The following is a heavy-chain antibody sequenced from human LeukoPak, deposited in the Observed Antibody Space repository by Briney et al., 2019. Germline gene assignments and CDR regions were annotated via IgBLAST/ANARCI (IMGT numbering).Heavy chain of an antibody. CDR2: IIPSGHTT. J-gene: IGHJ4*02. V-gene: IGHV3-23*01. CDR3: AKGPGGYSYVDYFDY. Sequence: GGSLRLSCVASGFTFSSHGMNWVRQAPGKGLEWVSGIIPSGHTTYYADSVRGRFTISRDNSKNTLYLQMNSLRAEDTAVYYCAKGPGGYSYVDYFDYWGQGTLVTVSS. D-gene: IGHD5-18*01. CDR1: GFTFSSHG.